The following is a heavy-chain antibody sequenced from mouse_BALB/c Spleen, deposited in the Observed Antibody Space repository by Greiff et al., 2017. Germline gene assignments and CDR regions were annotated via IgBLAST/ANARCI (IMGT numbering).Heavy chain of an antibody. Sequence: DVQLVESGGGLVQPGGSRKLSCAASGFTFSSFGMHWVRQAPEKGLEWVAYISSGSSTIYYADTVKGRFTISRDNPKNTLFLQMTSLRSEDTAMYYCARTVYDGYSFYAMDYWGQGTSVTVSS. V-gene: IGHV5-17*02. CDR3: ARTVYDGYSFYAMDY. CDR1: GFTFSSFG. CDR2: ISSGSSTI. D-gene: IGHD2-3*01. J-gene: IGHJ4*01.